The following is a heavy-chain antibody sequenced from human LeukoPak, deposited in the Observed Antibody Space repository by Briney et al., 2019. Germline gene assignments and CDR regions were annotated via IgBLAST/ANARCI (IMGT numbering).Heavy chain of an antibody. J-gene: IGHJ4*02. D-gene: IGHD3-16*02. Sequence: GGSLRLSCAASGFAFSSYAMSWVRQAPGKGLEWVSAISGSGGSTYYADSVKGRFTISRDNSKNTLYLQMNSLRAEDTAVYYCAKDLITFGGVIDLFDYWGQGTLVTVSS. V-gene: IGHV3-23*01. CDR3: AKDLITFGGVIDLFDY. CDR1: GFAFSSYA. CDR2: ISGSGGST.